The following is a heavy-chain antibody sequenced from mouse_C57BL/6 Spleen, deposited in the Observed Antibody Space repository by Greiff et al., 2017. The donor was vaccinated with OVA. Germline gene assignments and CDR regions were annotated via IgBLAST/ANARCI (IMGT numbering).Heavy chain of an antibody. D-gene: IGHD4-1*01. J-gene: IGHJ3*01. CDR1: GYAFSSSW. V-gene: IGHV1-82*01. CDR3: ARGGAWDWFAY. Sequence: QVQLQQSGPELVKPGASVKISCKASGYAFSSSWMNWVKQRPGKGLEWTGRIYPGDGDTNYNGKFKGKATLTADKSSSTAYMQLSSLTSEDSAVYFCARGGAWDWFAYWGQGTLVTVSA. CDR2: IYPGDGDT.